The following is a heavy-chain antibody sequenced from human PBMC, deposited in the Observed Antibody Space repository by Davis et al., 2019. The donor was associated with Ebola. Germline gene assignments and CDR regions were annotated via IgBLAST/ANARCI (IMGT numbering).Heavy chain of an antibody. V-gene: IGHV4-39*01. CDR3: ARAGGYPNWFGP. D-gene: IGHD5-18*01. CDR2: IFYSGTA. CDR1: GGSISSSGYC. J-gene: IGHJ5*02. Sequence: PSETLSLTCSVSGGSISSSGYCWGWVRQPPGKGLEWIGSIFYSGTAYYNPSLQSRLTISVDTSKNQFSLKLSSATAADTAVYYCARAGGYPNWFGPWGQGTLVTVSS.